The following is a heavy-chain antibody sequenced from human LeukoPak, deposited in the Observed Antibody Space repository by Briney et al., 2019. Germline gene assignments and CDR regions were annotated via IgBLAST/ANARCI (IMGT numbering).Heavy chain of an antibody. CDR2: ISWSSGSI. D-gene: IGHD3-10*01. Sequence: GGSLRLSCAASGFTFDDYAIHWVRQAPGKGLEWVSGISWSSGSIGYADSVKGRFTISRDNAKNSLYLQMNSLRAEDTALYYCAKGLWFGELLSHFDYWGQGTLVTVSS. V-gene: IGHV3-9*01. J-gene: IGHJ4*02. CDR1: GFTFDDYA. CDR3: AKGLWFGELLSHFDY.